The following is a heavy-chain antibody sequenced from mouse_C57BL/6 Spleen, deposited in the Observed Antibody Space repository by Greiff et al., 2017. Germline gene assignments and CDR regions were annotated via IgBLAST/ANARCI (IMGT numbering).Heavy chain of an antibody. CDR3: ARGNDDYDEGFAY. Sequence: QVQLQQPGPALVKPGASVKLSCKASGYTFTSYCMHLVKQRPGQGLEWIGNINPSNGGTNYNEKFKSKATLTVDKSSSTAYMQLSSLTSEDSSVYYCARGNDDYDEGFAYWGQVTLVTVSA. CDR1: GYTFTSYC. V-gene: IGHV1-53*01. CDR2: INPSNGGT. J-gene: IGHJ3*01. D-gene: IGHD2-4*01.